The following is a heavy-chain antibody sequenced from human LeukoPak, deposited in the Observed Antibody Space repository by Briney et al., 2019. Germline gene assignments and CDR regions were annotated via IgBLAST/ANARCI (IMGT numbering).Heavy chain of an antibody. D-gene: IGHD2-2*01. CDR1: GGSISSGGYY. J-gene: IGHJ6*02. V-gene: IGHV4-31*03. CDR2: IYYSGST. CDR3: ARTLPAAGRSYYYGMDV. Sequence: SQTLSLTCTVSGGSISSGGYYWSWIRQHPGKGLEWIGYIYYSGSTYYNPSLKSRVTISVDTSKNQFSLKLSSVTAADTAVYYCARTLPAAGRSYYYGMDVWGQGTTVTVSS.